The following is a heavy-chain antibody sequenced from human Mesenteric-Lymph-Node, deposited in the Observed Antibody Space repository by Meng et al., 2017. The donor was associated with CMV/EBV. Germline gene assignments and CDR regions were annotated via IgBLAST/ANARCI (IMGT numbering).Heavy chain of an antibody. CDR3: ARDIRSLWFGGFDP. V-gene: IGHV3-74*01. CDR1: GFTFSAYW. Sequence: GESLKISCAASGFTFSAYWMTWVRQAPGKGLVWVSRINSDGSSASYADSVKGRVTISRDNAKNTVYLQMSSLRAEDTAVYYCARDIRSLWFGGFDPWGQGVLVTVSS. D-gene: IGHD3-10*01. CDR2: INSDGSSA. J-gene: IGHJ5*02.